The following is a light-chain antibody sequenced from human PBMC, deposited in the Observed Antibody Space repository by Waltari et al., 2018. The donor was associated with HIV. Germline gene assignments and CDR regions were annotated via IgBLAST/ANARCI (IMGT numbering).Light chain of an antibody. CDR3: ESADSSLWV. CDR2: KDS. CDR1: AFPKQY. Sequence: SYELTQPPSVSVSPGQTARITCSGDAFPKQYAYWYQQKAGQAPVLVIYKDSERPSGIPERFSGSSSGTTVTLTSSGVQAEDEADYYCESADSSLWVFGGGTKLTVL. J-gene: IGLJ3*02. V-gene: IGLV3-25*03.